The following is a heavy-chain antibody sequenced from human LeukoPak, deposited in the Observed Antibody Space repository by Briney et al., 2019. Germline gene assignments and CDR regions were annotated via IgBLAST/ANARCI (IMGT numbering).Heavy chain of an antibody. CDR1: GFTFSSYS. D-gene: IGHD3-10*01. CDR2: ISSSSSYI. Sequence: GGSLRLSCAASGFTFSSYSMNWVRQAPGKGLEWVSSISSSSSYIYYADSVKGRFTISRDNAKNPLYLQMNSLRAEDTAVYYCARDQVVRGVPYYYYYYMDVWGKGTTVTVSS. V-gene: IGHV3-21*01. J-gene: IGHJ6*03. CDR3: ARDQVVRGVPYYYYYYMDV.